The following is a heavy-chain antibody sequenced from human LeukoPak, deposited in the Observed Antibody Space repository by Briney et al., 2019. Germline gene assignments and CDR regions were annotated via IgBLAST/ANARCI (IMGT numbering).Heavy chain of an antibody. V-gene: IGHV4-34*01. CDR3: ARRIPKVVVPAAWFDP. CDR1: GGSFSGYY. J-gene: IGHJ5*02. CDR2: INHSGST. Sequence: SETLSLTCAVYGGSFSGYYWSWIRQPPGKGLEWLGEINHSGSTNYNPSLKSRVTISVDTSKNQFSLKLSSVTAADTAVYYCARRIPKVVVPAAWFDPWGQGTLVTVSS. D-gene: IGHD2-2*01.